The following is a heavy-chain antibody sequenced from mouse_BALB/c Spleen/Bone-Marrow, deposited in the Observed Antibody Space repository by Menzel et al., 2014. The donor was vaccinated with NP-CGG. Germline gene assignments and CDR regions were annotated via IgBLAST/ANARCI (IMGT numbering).Heavy chain of an antibody. CDR1: GASITTGY. Sequence: EVQLQQSGPSLVKPSQTLSLTCSVTGASITTGYWNWIRKFPGNKPEYMGYISYSGNTYYNPSLRGRVSITRDTSKNQYYLQLNSVTSEDTATYYCADGYGDFDYWGHGTTLTVSS. CDR2: ISYSGNT. CDR3: ADGYGDFDY. V-gene: IGHV3-8*02. J-gene: IGHJ2*01. D-gene: IGHD2-2*01.